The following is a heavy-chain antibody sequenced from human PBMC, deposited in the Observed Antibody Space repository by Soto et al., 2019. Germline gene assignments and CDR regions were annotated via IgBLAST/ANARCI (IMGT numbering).Heavy chain of an antibody. J-gene: IGHJ4*02. V-gene: IGHV1-69*06. CDR1: GGTFSSYA. D-gene: IGHD2-2*01. Sequence: SVKVSCKASGGTFSSYAISWVRQAPGQGLEWMGGIIPIFGTANYAQKCQGRVTITADKSTSTAHMELSSLRSEDTAVYYCSTGPGAGIVVVPAAIALNWGQGTLVTVSS. CDR3: STGPGAGIVVVPAAIALN. CDR2: IIPIFGTA.